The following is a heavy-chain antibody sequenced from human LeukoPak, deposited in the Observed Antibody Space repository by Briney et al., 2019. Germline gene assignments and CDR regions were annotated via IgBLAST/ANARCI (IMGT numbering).Heavy chain of an antibody. CDR2: TYYRSQQWHS. V-gene: IGHV6-1*01. CDR3: GRETDFGVVTN. Sequence: SQTLPLTCAISGDSVSSNGASWNWIRQSPSRGLEWLGRTYYRSQQWHSDYAPSVKGRITLNPDTSKNQFSLQLNSMIPEDTAVYYCGRETDFGVVTNWGQGTLVTVSS. D-gene: IGHD3-3*01. CDR1: GDSVSSNGAS. J-gene: IGHJ4*02.